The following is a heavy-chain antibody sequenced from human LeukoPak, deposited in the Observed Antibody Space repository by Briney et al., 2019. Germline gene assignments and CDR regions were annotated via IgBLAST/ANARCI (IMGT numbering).Heavy chain of an antibody. J-gene: IGHJ6*03. D-gene: IGHD3-10*01. Sequence: GGSLRLSCAASTFTFSSYNMNWVRQAPGKGLEWVSSISSSGTYIYYRDSVKGRFTISRDNAENSLYLEMNSLRAEDTAVYYCARTFGYYYYMDVWGKGTTVTVSS. V-gene: IGHV3-21*01. CDR1: TFTFSSYN. CDR3: ARTFGYYYYMDV. CDR2: ISSSGTYI.